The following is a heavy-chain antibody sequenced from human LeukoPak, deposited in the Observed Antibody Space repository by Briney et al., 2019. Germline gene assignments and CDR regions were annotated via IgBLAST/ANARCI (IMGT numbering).Heavy chain of an antibody. CDR1: GGSISSGSYY. CDR3: ARDRSYSSGWYETHYYMDV. CDR2: IYTSGST. V-gene: IGHV4-61*02. D-gene: IGHD6-19*01. J-gene: IGHJ6*03. Sequence: PSETLSLTCTVSGGSISSGSYYWSWIRQPAGKGLEWIGRIYTSGSTNYNPSLKSRVTMSVDTSKNQFSLKLSSVTAADTAVYYCARDRSYSSGWYETHYYMDVWGKGTTVTISS.